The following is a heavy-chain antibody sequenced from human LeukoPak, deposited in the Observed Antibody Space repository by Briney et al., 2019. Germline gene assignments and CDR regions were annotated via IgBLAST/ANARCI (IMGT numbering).Heavy chain of an antibody. CDR2: MYYSGST. V-gene: IGHV4-31*03. CDR3: AGATITPGGVIAQFDY. D-gene: IGHD3-16*02. CDR1: ADSISSGGYY. J-gene: IGHJ4*02. Sequence: PSETLSLTCTVSADSISSGGYYWSWIRQHPGEGLEWIRYMYYSGSTYYSPSLKSRVTIPVDTSKNQFSLKVSSVTAADTAVYYCAGATITPGGVIAQFDYRGQGTLVTVSS.